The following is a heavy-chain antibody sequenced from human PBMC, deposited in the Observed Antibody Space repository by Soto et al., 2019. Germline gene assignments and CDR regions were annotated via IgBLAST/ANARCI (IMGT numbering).Heavy chain of an antibody. V-gene: IGHV5-10-1*03. Sequence: EVQLVQSGAEVKKPGESLTISCKTSGHRFTTYWISWLRQMPGKGLEYMGKINPTDSETNYSPSFEGHVTFSVDRSTSAAYVRWNRLKASDTAMYYCASPTMTSTSFYYAMDVWGQGTTVTVSS. CDR2: INPTDSET. CDR1: GHRFTTYW. J-gene: IGHJ6*02. D-gene: IGHD4-17*01. CDR3: ASPTMTSTSFYYAMDV.